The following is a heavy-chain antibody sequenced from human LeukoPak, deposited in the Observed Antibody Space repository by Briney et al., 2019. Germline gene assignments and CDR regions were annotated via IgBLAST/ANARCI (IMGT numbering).Heavy chain of an antibody. D-gene: IGHD3-9*01. J-gene: IGHJ3*02. V-gene: IGHV1-69*13. CDR3: ARDQREHPPYYDILTGYYRSAFDI. CDR1: GGTFSSYA. CDR2: IIPIFGTA. Sequence: ASVKVSCKASGGTFSSYAISWVRQAPGQGLEWMGGIIPIFGTANYAQKFQGRVTITADESTSTAYMELSSLRSEDTAVYYCARDQREHPPYYDILTGYYRSAFDIWGQGTMVTASS.